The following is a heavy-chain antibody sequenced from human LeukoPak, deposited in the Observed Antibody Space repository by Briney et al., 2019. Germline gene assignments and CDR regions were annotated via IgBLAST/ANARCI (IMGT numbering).Heavy chain of an antibody. D-gene: IGHD5-12*01. CDR2: ISSSSDYI. CDR1: GFTFSSYC. CDR3: ARGGSGYDGLNWFDP. J-gene: IGHJ5*01. Sequence: GGSLRLSCAASGFTFSSYCMNWVRQAPGKGLEWVSSISSSSDYIYYEDSVKGRFTVSRDNAKNSLYLQMNSLRAEDTAVYYCARGGSGYDGLNWFDPWGQGTLVTVSS. V-gene: IGHV3-21*01.